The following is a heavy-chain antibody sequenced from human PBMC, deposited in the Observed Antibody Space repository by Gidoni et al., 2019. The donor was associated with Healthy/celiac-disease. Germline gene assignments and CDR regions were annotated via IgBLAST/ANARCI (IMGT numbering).Heavy chain of an antibody. CDR1: AGSISRRGYY. Sequence: HVQLQESGPGLVKPSQTLSLTCTFPAGSISRRGYYWSWIRQHPGTGLEWIGYIYYSGSTYYNPSLKSRVTISVDTSKNQFSLKLSSVTAADTAVYYCARDREVTATPYGYFDLWGRGTLVTVSS. J-gene: IGHJ2*01. CDR3: ARDREVTATPYGYFDL. CDR2: IYYSGST. V-gene: IGHV4-31*03. D-gene: IGHD2-21*02.